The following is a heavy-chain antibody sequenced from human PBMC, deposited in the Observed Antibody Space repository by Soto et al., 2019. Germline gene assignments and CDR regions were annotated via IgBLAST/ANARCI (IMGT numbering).Heavy chain of an antibody. CDR3: ARGYRAAYYDFWSGYYYFSCNX. D-gene: IGHD3-3*01. V-gene: IGHV3-7*01. Sequence: GGSLRLSFAASGFTFSSYWMSWVRQAPGKGLEWVSNIKKDGSEKYYVDSVKVRFTISRDNAKNSLYLQMNSLRDEDTAVYYCARGYRAAYYDFWSGYYYFSCNXWGQVTLVTVSX. CDR2: IKKDGSEK. CDR1: GFTFSSYW. J-gene: IGHJ4*02.